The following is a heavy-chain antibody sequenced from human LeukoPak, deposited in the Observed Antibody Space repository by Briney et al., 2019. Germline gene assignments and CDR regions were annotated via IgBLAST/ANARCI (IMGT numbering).Heavy chain of an antibody. CDR2: IFSDGTT. D-gene: IGHD7-27*01. CDR1: GFSFTNYW. V-gene: IGHV3-53*01. Sequence: GGSLRLSCAASGFSFTNYWMHWVRQAPGKGLEWVSVIFSDGTTYYTDSVKGRFTISRDNSKNTLYLQLNSLRAEDTAVYYCAKTGGPWDWGQGTLVTVSS. CDR3: AKTGGPWD. J-gene: IGHJ4*02.